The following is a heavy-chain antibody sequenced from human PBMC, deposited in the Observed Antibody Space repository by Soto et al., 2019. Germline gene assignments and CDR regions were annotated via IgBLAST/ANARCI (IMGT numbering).Heavy chain of an antibody. D-gene: IGHD1-26*01. J-gene: IGHJ6*02. CDR2: INAGNGNT. CDR1: GYTFTSYA. CDR3: AGGGRWELRGGGYYYHCGLDV. V-gene: IGHV1-3*01. Sequence: ASVKVSCKASGYTFTSYAMHWVRQAPGQRLAWMGWINAGNGNTKYSQKFQGRVTITRDTSASTAYMELSSLRSKDTAYYYCAGGGRWELRGGGYYYHCGLDVRDRGTSVTASS.